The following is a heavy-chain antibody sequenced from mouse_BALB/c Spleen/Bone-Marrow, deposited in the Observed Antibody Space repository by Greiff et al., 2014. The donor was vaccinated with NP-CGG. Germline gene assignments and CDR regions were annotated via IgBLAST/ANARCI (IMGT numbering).Heavy chain of an antibody. J-gene: IGHJ4*01. CDR2: IWADGST. V-gene: IGHV2-9*02. D-gene: IGHD1-2*01. Sequence: QVQLKESGPGLVAPSQSLSITCTVSGFSLTNYGVHWVRQPPGKGLEWLGVIWADGSTNYNSAFMSRLNISKDNSKSQVFFKMNSLQTDDAAMYYCARITTATGAMDYWGQGTSVTASS. CDR3: ARITTATGAMDY. CDR1: GFSLTNYG.